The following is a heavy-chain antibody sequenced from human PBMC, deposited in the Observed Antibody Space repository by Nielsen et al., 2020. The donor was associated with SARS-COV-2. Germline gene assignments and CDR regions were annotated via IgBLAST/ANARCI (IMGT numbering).Heavy chain of an antibody. CDR2: ISYDGSDK. CDR3: ARGRTKEYCSSTSCYFHLGY. V-gene: IGHV3-30-3*01. D-gene: IGHD2-2*01. Sequence: VRQAPGKGLEWMAVISYDGSDKYYADSVKGRFTISRDNSKNTQDLQMNGLRAEDTAVYYCARGRTKEYCSSTSCYFHLGYWGQGTLVTVSS. J-gene: IGHJ4*02.